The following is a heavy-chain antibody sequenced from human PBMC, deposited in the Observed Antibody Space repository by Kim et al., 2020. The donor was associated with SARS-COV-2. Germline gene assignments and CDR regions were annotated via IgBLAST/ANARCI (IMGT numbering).Heavy chain of an antibody. CDR3: ARFRQSVVPAAMYFDY. CDR2: IYYSGST. J-gene: IGHJ4*02. D-gene: IGHD2-2*01. V-gene: IGHV4-30-4*02. CDR1: GGSISSGDYY. Sequence: SETLSLTCTVSGGSISSGDYYWSWIRQPPGKGLEWIGYIYYSGSTYYNPSPKSRVTISVDTSKNQFSLKLSSVTAADTAVYYCARFRQSVVPAAMYFDYWGQGTLVTVSS.